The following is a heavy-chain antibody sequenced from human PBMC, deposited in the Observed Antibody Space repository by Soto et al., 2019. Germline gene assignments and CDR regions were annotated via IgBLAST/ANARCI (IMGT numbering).Heavy chain of an antibody. CDR3: AKGLSGSRYYYYGMDV. CDR1: GFTFSTYA. Sequence: EVQLLESGGGLVQPGGSLRLSCAASGFTFSTYAMTWVRQAPGKGLKWVSALSASGATTYHADSVKGRFTITRDNSENTLYLRMTRLKAEDPAVYYCAKGLSGSRYYYYGMDVWGQGTTVTVSS. V-gene: IGHV3-23*01. D-gene: IGHD1-26*01. J-gene: IGHJ6*02. CDR2: LSASGATT.